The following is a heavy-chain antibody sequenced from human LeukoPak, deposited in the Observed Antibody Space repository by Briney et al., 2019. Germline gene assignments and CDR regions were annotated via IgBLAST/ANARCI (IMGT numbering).Heavy chain of an antibody. CDR2: ISYDGSNK. Sequence: GGSLRLSCAASGFTFSSYAMHWVRQAPGKGLEWVAVISYDGSNKYYADSVKGRFTISRDNSKNTLYLQMNSLRAEDTAVYYCARDPWGKNWFDPWGQGTLVTVSS. CDR1: GFTFSSYA. J-gene: IGHJ5*02. D-gene: IGHD7-27*01. V-gene: IGHV3-30*01. CDR3: ARDPWGKNWFDP.